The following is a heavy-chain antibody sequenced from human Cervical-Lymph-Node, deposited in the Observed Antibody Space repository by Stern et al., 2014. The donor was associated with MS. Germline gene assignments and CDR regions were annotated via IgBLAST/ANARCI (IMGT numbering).Heavy chain of an antibody. CDR1: GFNFSAYY. CDR2: ISSNGSTI. CDR3: ARGLPSF. D-gene: IGHD1-26*01. Sequence: VQLEESRGDLVKPGGSLRLSCAASGFNFSAYYMNWIRPAPGKELEWFSYISSNGSTIYYAGTVKGRFIISRDNAKQSLYLQMNSPRAEDTAVYYCARGLPSFWGQGTLVTVSP. V-gene: IGHV3-11*01. J-gene: IGHJ4*02.